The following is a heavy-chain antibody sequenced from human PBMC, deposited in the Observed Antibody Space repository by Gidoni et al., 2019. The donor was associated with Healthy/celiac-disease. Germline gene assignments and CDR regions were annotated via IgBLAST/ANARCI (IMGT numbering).Heavy chain of an antibody. D-gene: IGHD6-13*01. J-gene: IGHJ6*02. V-gene: IGHV3-23*01. CDR3: AKDRGSSWYSYYYYYGMDV. Sequence: TISRDNSKNTLYLQMNSLRAEDTAVYYCAKDRGSSWYSYYYYYGMDVWGQGTTVTVSS.